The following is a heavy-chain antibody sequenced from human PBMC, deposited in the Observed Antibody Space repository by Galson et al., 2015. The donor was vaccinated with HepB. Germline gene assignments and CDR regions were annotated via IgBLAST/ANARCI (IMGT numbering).Heavy chain of an antibody. CDR3: AKAGLIYSGYDLGYMDV. V-gene: IGHV3-30-3*01. D-gene: IGHD5-12*01. Sequence: SLRLSCAASGFTFSSYAMHWVRQAPGKGLEWVAVISYDGSNKYYADSVKGRFTISRDNSKNTLYLQMNSLRAEDTAVYYCAKAGLIYSGYDLGYMDVWGKGTTVTVSS. CDR2: ISYDGSNK. CDR1: GFTFSSYA. J-gene: IGHJ6*03.